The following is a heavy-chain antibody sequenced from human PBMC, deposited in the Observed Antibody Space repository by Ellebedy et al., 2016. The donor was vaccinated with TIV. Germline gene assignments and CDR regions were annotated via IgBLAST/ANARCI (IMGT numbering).Heavy chain of an antibody. V-gene: IGHV1-69*13. J-gene: IGHJ2*01. D-gene: IGHD5-24*01. CDR3: ASRDGYNYWYFDL. CDR1: GGTFSSYA. Sequence: AASVKVSCKASGGTFSSYAISWARQAPGQGLEWMGGIIPIFGTANYAQKFQGRVTITADESTSTAYMELSSLRSEDTAVYYCASRDGYNYWYFDLWGRGTLVTVSS. CDR2: IIPIFGTA.